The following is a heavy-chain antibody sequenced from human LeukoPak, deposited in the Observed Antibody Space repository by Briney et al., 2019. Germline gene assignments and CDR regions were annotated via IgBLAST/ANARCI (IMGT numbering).Heavy chain of an antibody. V-gene: IGHV3-30*04. CDR1: GFTFSSYA. J-gene: IGHJ6*02. CDR2: ISYDGMNK. CDR3: ARDGGGGAVPSYSGSWYSGVGPNYGMDV. D-gene: IGHD6-13*01. Sequence: GGSLRLSCAASGFTFSSYAMHWVRQAPGKGLEWVAVISYDGMNKYYADSVKGRVTISRDNSKKTSYLRMNSLGAEDTAVYYCARDGGGGAVPSYSGSWYSGVGPNYGMDVWGQGTTVTVSS.